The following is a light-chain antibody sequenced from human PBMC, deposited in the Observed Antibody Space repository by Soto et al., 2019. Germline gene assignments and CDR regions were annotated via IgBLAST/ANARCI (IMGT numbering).Light chain of an antibody. CDR2: NTF. V-gene: IGKV3-15*01. CDR3: QQYNSWPYT. J-gene: IGKJ2*01. Sequence: EIVMTQSPATLSVFPGERATLSCRASQSVSSNLVWYQQKPGQAPKLLIYNTFTRATGIPVRFSGSGSGTEFTLTISSLQSEDLAVCYCQQYNSWPYTFGQGTKLEI. CDR1: QSVSSN.